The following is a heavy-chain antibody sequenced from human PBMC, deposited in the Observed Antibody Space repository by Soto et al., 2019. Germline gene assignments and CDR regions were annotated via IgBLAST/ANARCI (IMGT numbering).Heavy chain of an antibody. CDR1: GGSISSGGYY. Sequence: PSETLSLTCTVSGGSISSGGYYWSWIRQHPGKGLEWIGHIYYSGNTYYNPSLKSRITMSVDTSKHQFSLRLSSVTAADTAVYYCARCVSSGPAFDHWGQGTLVTVSS. CDR3: ARCVSSGPAFDH. CDR2: IYYSGNT. J-gene: IGHJ4*02. V-gene: IGHV4-31*03. D-gene: IGHD3-22*01.